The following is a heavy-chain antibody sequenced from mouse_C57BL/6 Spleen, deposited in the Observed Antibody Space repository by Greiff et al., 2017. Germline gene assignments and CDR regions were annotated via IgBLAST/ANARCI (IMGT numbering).Heavy chain of an antibody. J-gene: IGHJ4*01. CDR2: IFPGSGST. V-gene: IGHV1-55*01. CDR1: GYTFTSYW. D-gene: IGHD2-4*01. Sequence: QVQLQQPGAELVKPGASVKMSCKASGYTFTSYWLTWVKQRPGQGLEWIGDIFPGSGSTNYNEKFKSKATLTVDTSSSTAYIQLSSLTSEDSAVSYCARINDYDYAMDYWGQGTSVTVSS. CDR3: ARINDYDYAMDY.